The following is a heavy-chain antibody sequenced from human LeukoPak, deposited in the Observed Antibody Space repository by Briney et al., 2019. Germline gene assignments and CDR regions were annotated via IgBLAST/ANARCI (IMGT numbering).Heavy chain of an antibody. V-gene: IGHV1-3*03. D-gene: IGHD3-10*02. J-gene: IGHJ6*02. CDR1: GYSFVNYA. CDR3: ARGSMSSRYVLDV. Sequence: GASVNVSCKASGYSFVNYALHWVRQAPGQRLEWIGWINADSGDTSLSQGFEGRVTITSNIPARTAFMALSNLRIEDTAMYYCARGSMSSRYVLDVWGQGTTVTVSS. CDR2: INADSGDT.